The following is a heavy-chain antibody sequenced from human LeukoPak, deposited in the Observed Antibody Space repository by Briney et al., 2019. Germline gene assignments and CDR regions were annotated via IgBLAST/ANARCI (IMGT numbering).Heavy chain of an antibody. J-gene: IGHJ5*02. CDR2: IYYSGST. V-gene: IGHV4-31*03. CDR1: GGSISSGGYY. Sequence: SQTLSLTCTVSGGSISSGGYYWSWIRQHPGTGLEWIGYIYYSGSTYYNPSLKSRVTISVDTSKNQFSLKLSSVTAADTAVYYCAREVTVVVPAASRWFDPWGQGTLVTVSS. CDR3: AREVTVVVPAASRWFDP. D-gene: IGHD2-2*01.